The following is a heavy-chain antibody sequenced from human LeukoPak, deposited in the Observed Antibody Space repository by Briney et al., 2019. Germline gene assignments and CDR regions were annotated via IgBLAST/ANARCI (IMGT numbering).Heavy chain of an antibody. Sequence: GGSLRLSCAASGFTFSDYYMSWIRQAPGKGVEWVSYISSSGSTIYYAESVKGRFTISRDNAKNSLYLQMNSLRAEDTAVYYCARDLSGKLQTVPDYWGQGTLVTVSS. V-gene: IGHV3-11*01. J-gene: IGHJ4*02. CDR1: GFTFSDYY. CDR2: ISSSGSTI. D-gene: IGHD2-15*01. CDR3: ARDLSGKLQTVPDY.